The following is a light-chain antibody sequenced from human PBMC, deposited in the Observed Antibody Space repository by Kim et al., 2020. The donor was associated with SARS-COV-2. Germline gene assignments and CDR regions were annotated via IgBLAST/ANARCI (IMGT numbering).Light chain of an antibody. CDR2: GRN. V-gene: IGLV3-19*01. CDR1: SLRRYY. Sequence: SSELTQDPVVSVALGQTVRITCQGDSLRRYYATWYQQKPRQAPVLVIYGRNNRPSGIPDRFSGSASGNTASLTISGTQAEDEADFYCQSRDSGGRVMFGGGTQLTVL. J-gene: IGLJ3*02. CDR3: QSRDSGGRVM.